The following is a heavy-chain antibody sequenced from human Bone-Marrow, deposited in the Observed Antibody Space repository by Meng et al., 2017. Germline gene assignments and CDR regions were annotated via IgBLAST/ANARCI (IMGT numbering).Heavy chain of an antibody. V-gene: IGHV1-18*01. CDR1: GYTFTSYG. CDR2: ISAYNGNT. D-gene: IGHD2-2*01. Sequence: ASVKVSCKASGYTFTSYGISWVRQAPGQGLEWMGWISAYNGNTNYAQKLQGRVTMTTDTATSTAYMELRSLRSDDTAGYYCARVQQSAAIFYYYYYGMDVWGQGTTVTVSS. CDR3: ARVQQSAAIFYYYYYGMDV. J-gene: IGHJ6*02.